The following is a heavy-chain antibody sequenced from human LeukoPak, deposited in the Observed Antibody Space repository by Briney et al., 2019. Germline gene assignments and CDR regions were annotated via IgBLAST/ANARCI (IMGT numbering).Heavy chain of an antibody. CDR3: ARGVFGESLES. J-gene: IGHJ4*02. D-gene: IGHD3-10*02. V-gene: IGHV1-2*02. CDR2: MNPNVGGA. Sequence: ASVKVSCKASGHAFTGYYVYWVRQAPGQGLEWMGWMNPNVGGANFPQKFQGRVTVTSDPAISAAYMELRRLRSDDTAVYYCARGVFGESLESWGQGTLVTVSS. CDR1: GHAFTGYY.